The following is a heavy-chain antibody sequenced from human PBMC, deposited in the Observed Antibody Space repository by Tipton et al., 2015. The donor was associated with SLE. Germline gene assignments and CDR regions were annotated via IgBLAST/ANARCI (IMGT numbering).Heavy chain of an antibody. Sequence: TLSLTCTVSGGSISSSSYYWGWIRQPPGKGLEWIGSIYYSGSTYYNPSLKSRVTISVDTAKNQFSLKLSSVTAADTAVYYCARDPGDIVVVPAAARWFDPWGQGTRVTVSS. CDR3: ARDPGDIVVVPAAARWFDP. V-gene: IGHV4-39*07. D-gene: IGHD2-2*01. CDR2: IYYSGST. CDR1: GGSISSSSYY. J-gene: IGHJ5*02.